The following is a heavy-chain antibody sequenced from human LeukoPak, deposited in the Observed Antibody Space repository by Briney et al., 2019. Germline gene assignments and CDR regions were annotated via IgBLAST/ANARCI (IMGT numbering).Heavy chain of an antibody. CDR1: GCTFSSYA. J-gene: IGHJ6*04. V-gene: IGHV1-69*01. CDR3: ACTRMVRGVIITNYYYGMDV. Sequence: ASVKVSCKASGCTFSSYAISWVRQAPGQGLEWMGGIIPIFGTANYAQKFQGRVTITADESTSTAYMELSSLRSEDTAVHYCACTRMVRGVIITNYYYGMDVWGKGTTVTVSS. D-gene: IGHD3-10*01. CDR2: IIPIFGTA.